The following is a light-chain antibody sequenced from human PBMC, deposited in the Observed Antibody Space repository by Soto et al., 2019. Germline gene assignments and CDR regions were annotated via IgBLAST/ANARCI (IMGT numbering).Light chain of an antibody. V-gene: IGKV1-5*03. J-gene: IGKJ5*01. CDR3: HQYNKWPPIT. Sequence: IQMTQSPSTLSASVGDRVTITCRASQSISAWLAWYQQKPGKAPKLLIYKASSLESGVPSRFSGSGSGTEFTLTISSLQPDDFAVYYCHQYNKWPPITFGQGTRLEIK. CDR2: KAS. CDR1: QSISAW.